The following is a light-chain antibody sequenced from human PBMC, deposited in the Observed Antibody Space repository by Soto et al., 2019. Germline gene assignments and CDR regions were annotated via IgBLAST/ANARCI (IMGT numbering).Light chain of an antibody. J-gene: IGLJ1*01. Sequence: SVLTQPPSGSGSPGQSVTISCTGTSSDVGSYNRVSWYQQPPGTAPKVMIYDVSNRPSGVPDRFSGSKSGNTASLTISGLQAEDESDYYCSSYTSSSTYVFGTGTKVTV. CDR2: DVS. CDR1: SSDVGSYNR. CDR3: SSYTSSSTYV. V-gene: IGLV2-18*02.